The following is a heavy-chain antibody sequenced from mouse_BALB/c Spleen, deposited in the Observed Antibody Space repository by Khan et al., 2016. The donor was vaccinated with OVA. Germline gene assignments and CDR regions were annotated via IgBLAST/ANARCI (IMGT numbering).Heavy chain of an antibody. CDR2: IRYSDST. V-gene: IGHV3-1*02. D-gene: IGHD1-2*01. Sequence: EVQLQESGPGLVKPSQSLSLTCTVTGYSITSGYGWNWIRQFPGNKLEWMGYIRYSDSTNYNPSLKSRIFITRDTSKNQFFLQLNSVTTEDTATYYCARTASIKYWGQGTTLTVSA. CDR3: ARTASIKY. CDR1: GYSITSGYG. J-gene: IGHJ2*01.